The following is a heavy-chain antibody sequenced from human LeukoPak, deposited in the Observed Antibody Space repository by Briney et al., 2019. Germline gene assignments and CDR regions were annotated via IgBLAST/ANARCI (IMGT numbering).Heavy chain of an antibody. CDR2: IYYSGST. CDR1: SRSISNYY. V-gene: IGHV4-59*01. J-gene: IGHJ4*02. Sequence: PSETLSLTCIVSSRSISNYYWVWIRQPPGKGLEWIGYIYYSGSTNYNPSLNSRGTISLDRSKNQASLKLNSVTAADTAVYYCARIFPCSYGYVDSWGQGTQVTVSS. CDR3: ARIFPCSYGYVDS. D-gene: IGHD5-18*01.